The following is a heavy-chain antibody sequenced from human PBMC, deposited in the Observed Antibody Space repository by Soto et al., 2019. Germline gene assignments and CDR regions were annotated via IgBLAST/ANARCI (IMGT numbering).Heavy chain of an antibody. CDR3: AKDVSSSWAFYYYGMDV. D-gene: IGHD6-13*01. CDR1: GFTFSSYG. V-gene: IGHV3-30*18. J-gene: IGHJ6*02. Sequence: GGSLRLSCAASGFTFSSYGMHWVRQAPGKGLEWVAVISYDGSNKYYADSVKGRFTISRDNSKNTLYLQMNSLRAEDTAVYYCAKDVSSSWAFYYYGMDVWGQGTTVTVSS. CDR2: ISYDGSNK.